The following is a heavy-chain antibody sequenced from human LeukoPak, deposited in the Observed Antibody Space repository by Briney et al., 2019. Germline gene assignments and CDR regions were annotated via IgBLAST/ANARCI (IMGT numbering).Heavy chain of an antibody. CDR2: IKEDGSRI. V-gene: IGHV3-7*01. CDR1: GFTFSNYW. D-gene: IGHD6-19*01. CDR3: VGSSGWLFDY. Sequence: GGSLRLTCAGTGFTFSNYWMNWVRQAPGKGLEWVANIKEDGSRINYVDSVKGRFTISRDNAKNSVYLQMDNLRAEDTAVYYCVGSSGWLFDYWGQGILVAVSS. J-gene: IGHJ4*02.